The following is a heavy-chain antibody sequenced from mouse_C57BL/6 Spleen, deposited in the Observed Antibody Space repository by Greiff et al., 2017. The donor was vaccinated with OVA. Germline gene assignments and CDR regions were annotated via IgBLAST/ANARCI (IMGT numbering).Heavy chain of an antibody. Sequence: QVQLQQSGPELVKPGASVKLSCKASGYAFSSSWMNWVQQRPGKGLEWIGRIYPGDGDTNYNGKFKGKATLTADKSSSTAYMQLSSLPSEDSAVYCGARERGYGYYWDYFDYWGQGTTLTVSS. CDR2: IYPGDGDT. D-gene: IGHD2-3*01. CDR3: ARERGYGYYWDYFDY. CDR1: GYAFSSSW. J-gene: IGHJ2*01. V-gene: IGHV1-82*01.